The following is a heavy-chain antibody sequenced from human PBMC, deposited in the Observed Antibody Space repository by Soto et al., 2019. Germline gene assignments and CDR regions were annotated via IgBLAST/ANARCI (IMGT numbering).Heavy chain of an antibody. CDR2: IYAADSDT. Sequence: GESLKISCKASGYNFPSYWITWVRQMPGKGLEWMGIIYAADSDTRYSPSFQGQVTMSVDKSITTAYLQWSSLQASDTAIYYCARRISVTGAPFEYWGQGTLVTVSS. D-gene: IGHD6-19*01. J-gene: IGHJ4*02. CDR3: ARRISVTGAPFEY. V-gene: IGHV5-51*01. CDR1: GYNFPSYW.